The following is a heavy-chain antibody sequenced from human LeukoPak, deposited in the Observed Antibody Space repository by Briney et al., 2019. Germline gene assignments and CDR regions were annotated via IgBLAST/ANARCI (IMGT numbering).Heavy chain of an antibody. CDR3: AREQTPKQWLVR. Sequence: NPSETLSLTCTVSGGSISSGSYYWSWIRQPAGKGLEWIGRTYTSGSTNYNPSLKSRVTISVDTSKNQFSLKLSSVTAADTAVYYCAREQTPKQWLVRWGQGTLVTVSS. CDR2: TYTSGST. V-gene: IGHV4-61*02. D-gene: IGHD6-19*01. CDR1: GGSISSGSYY. J-gene: IGHJ4*02.